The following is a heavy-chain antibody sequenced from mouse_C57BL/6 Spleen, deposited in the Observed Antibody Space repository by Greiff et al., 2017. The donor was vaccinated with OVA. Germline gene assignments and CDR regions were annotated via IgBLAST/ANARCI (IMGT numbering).Heavy chain of an antibody. V-gene: IGHV1-62-2*01. CDR3: ARHVRITTVVAPYAMDY. D-gene: IGHD1-1*01. J-gene: IGHJ4*01. CDR2: FYPGSGSI. CDR1: GYTFTEYT. Sequence: QVHVKQSGAELVKPGASVKLSCKASGYTFTEYTIHWVKQRSGQGLEWIGWFYPGSGSIKYNEKFKDKATLTADKSSSTVYMELSRLTSEDSAVYFCARHVRITTVVAPYAMDYWGQGTSVTVSS.